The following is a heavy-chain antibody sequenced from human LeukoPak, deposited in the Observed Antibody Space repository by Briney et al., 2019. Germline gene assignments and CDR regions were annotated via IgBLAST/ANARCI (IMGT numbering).Heavy chain of an antibody. CDR3: AKEVAAAGYFDY. V-gene: IGHV3-9*01. CDR2: ISWNSGSI. D-gene: IGHD6-25*01. Sequence: QPGRSLRLSCAASGFTFDDYAMHWVRQAPGKGLEWVSGISWNSGSIGYADSVKGRFTISRDNAKNSLYLQMNSLRAEDTALYYCAKEVAAAGYFDYWGQGTLVTVSS. CDR1: GFTFDDYA. J-gene: IGHJ4*02.